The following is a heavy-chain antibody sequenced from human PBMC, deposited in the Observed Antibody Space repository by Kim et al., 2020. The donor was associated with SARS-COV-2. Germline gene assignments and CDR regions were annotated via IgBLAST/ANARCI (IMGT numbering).Heavy chain of an antibody. CDR2: ISSSSSTI. V-gene: IGHV3-48*02. CDR3: AREGTLRYFDWSPGASAYGMNV. D-gene: IGHD3-9*01. CDR1: GFTFSSYS. J-gene: IGHJ6*02. Sequence: GGSLRLSCAASGFTFSSYSMNWVRQAPGKGLEWVSYISSSSSTIYYADSVKGRFTISRDNAKNSLYLQMNSLRDEDTAVYYCAREGTLRYFDWSPGASAYGMNVWGQGTTVTVSS.